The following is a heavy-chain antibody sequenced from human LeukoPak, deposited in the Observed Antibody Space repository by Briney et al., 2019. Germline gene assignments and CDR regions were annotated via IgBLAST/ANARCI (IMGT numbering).Heavy chain of an antibody. J-gene: IGHJ6*02. D-gene: IGHD4-11*01. CDR3: ARVTQRDSNLYGMDV. Sequence: GASVKVSCKASGYTFTSYDINWVRQATGQGLEWMGWMNPNSGNTGYAQKFQGRVTITADESTSTAYMELSSLESEDTAVYYCARVTQRDSNLYGMDVWGQGTTVTVSS. CDR1: GYTFTSYD. CDR2: MNPNSGNT. V-gene: IGHV1-8*01.